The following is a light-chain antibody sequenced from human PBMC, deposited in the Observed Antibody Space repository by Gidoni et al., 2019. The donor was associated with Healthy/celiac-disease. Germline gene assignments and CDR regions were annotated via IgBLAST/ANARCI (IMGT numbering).Light chain of an antibody. J-gene: IGKJ1*01. CDR1: QSVVYSSNNKNY. Sequence: DIVMTQCPDSLAVSLGERATINCKSSQSVVYSSNNKNYLAWYQQKPGQPPKLLIYCASTRESGVPDRFSGSGSGTDFTLTISSLQAEDVAVYYCQQYYSTPQTFGQGTKVEIK. V-gene: IGKV4-1*01. CDR3: QQYYSTPQT. CDR2: CAS.